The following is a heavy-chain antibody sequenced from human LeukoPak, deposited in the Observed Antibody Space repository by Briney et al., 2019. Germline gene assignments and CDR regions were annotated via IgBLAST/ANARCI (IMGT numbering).Heavy chain of an antibody. CDR1: GGNFNTYA. J-gene: IGHJ1*01. CDR3: ARDHDLTGTYEYLKY. V-gene: IGHV1-69*06. D-gene: IGHD7-27*01. CDR2: IIPIFGTE. Sequence: SVKVSCKASGGNFNTYAISWVRQAPGQGLEWMGGIIPIFGTENYAQKFQGRVTITADKSTNTAYMELSSLKSEDTAVYYCARDHDLTGTYEYLKYWGQGTLVSVSS.